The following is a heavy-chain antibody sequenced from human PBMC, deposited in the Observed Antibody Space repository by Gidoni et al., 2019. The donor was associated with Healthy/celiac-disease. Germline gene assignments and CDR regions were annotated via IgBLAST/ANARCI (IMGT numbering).Heavy chain of an antibody. V-gene: IGHV1-2*02. D-gene: IGHD3-3*01. CDR2: INPNSGGT. CDR3: ARDSSICGVVTGTWWNWFDP. Sequence: GWINPNSGGTNYAQKFQGRVTMTRDTSISTAYMELSRLRSDDTAVYYCARDSSICGVVTGTWWNWFDPWGQGTLVTVSS. J-gene: IGHJ5*02.